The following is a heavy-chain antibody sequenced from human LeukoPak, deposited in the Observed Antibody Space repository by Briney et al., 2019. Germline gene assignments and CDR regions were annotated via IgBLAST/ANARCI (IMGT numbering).Heavy chain of an antibody. Sequence: GGSLRLSCAASGFTFSSHWMHWVRQAPGKGLEWVSRINSDGSGTIYADSVKGRFTISRDNAKNTLDLQMNSLRAEDTAVYYCARGEKSWINGFDLWGQGTLVTVSS. CDR1: GFTFSSHW. CDR2: INSDGSGT. D-gene: IGHD2-8*01. V-gene: IGHV3-74*01. CDR3: ARGEKSWINGFDL. J-gene: IGHJ4*02.